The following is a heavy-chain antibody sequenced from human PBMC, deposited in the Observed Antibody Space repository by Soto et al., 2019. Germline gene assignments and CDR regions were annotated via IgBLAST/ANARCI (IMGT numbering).Heavy chain of an antibody. CDR1: GFTSSNYA. CDR2: ISYDGANE. Sequence: QVQVVETGGGVVQSGRSLRLSCAASGFTSSNYAMHWVRQAPGKGLEWVAVISYDGANEYYAESVRGRFTISRDNSKNTVHLQMNSLRTEDTAIYYCARDRVYYGSGKACWFDPWGQGTLVNVSA. CDR3: ARDRVYYGSGKACWFDP. D-gene: IGHD3-10*01. J-gene: IGHJ5*02. V-gene: IGHV3-30*03.